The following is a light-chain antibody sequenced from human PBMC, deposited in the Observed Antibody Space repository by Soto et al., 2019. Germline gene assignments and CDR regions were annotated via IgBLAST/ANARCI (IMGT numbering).Light chain of an antibody. CDR1: SGHSSYI. J-gene: IGLJ3*02. CDR3: ETWDSNAHTV. V-gene: IGLV4-60*02. CDR2: LEGSGSY. Sequence: QSVLTQSSSASASLGSSVKLTCTLSSGHSSYIIAWHQQQPGKAPRYLMKLEGSGSYNKGSGVPDRFSGSSSGADRYLTISSLQFEDEADYYCETWDSNAHTVVGGGTKLTVL.